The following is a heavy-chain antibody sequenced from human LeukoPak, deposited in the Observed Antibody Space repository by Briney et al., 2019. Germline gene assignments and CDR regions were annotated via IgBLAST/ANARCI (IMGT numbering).Heavy chain of an antibody. CDR3: ARAREVLRYFDWLFRQTHYYMDV. J-gene: IGHJ6*03. CDR1: GGSISSSSYY. CDR2: IYYSGST. D-gene: IGHD3-9*01. Sequence: PSETLSLTCTVSGGSISSSSYYWGWIRQPPGKGLEWIGSIYYSGSTYYNPSLKSRVTISVDTSKNQFSLKLSSVTAADTAVYYCARAREVLRYFDWLFRQTHYYMDVWGKGTTVTVSS. V-gene: IGHV4-39*07.